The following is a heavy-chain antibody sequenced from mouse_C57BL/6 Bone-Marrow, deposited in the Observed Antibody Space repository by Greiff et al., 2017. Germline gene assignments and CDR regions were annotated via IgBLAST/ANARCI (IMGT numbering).Heavy chain of an antibody. J-gene: IGHJ4*01. CDR3: TTGGMDY. V-gene: IGHV14-4*01. CDR2: IDPENGDT. CDR1: GFNIKDDY. Sequence: EVKLMESGAELVRPGASVKLSCTASGFNIKDDYMHWVKQRPEQGLEWIGWIDPENGDTEYASKFQGKATIPADTSSNTAYLQLSSLPSEDTAVYYCTTGGMDYWGQGTSVTVSS.